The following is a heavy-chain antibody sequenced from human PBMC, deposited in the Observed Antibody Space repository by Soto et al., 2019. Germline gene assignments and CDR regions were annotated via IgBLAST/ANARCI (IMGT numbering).Heavy chain of an antibody. J-gene: IGHJ4*02. CDR1: GGSISPYY. CDR2: IYDSGNT. D-gene: IGHD6-25*01. Sequence: QVQLQESGPGLVKPSETLSLTCTVSGGSISPYYWSWIRQPPGKGLEYIGYIYDSGNTNYNPSHPSRVPISADTSKNQFSLKLTSVTAADTAVHYCAKGAAADGGTFDFWGQGTLVTVSS. CDR3: AKGAAADGGTFDF. V-gene: IGHV4-59*01.